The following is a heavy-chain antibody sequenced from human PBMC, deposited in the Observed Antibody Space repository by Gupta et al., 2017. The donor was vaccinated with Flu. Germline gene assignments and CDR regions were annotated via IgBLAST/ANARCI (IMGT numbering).Heavy chain of an antibody. D-gene: IGHD2-2*03. CDR2: ISGSGGST. Sequence: GLEWVSAISGSGGSTYYADSVKGRFTISRDNSKNTLYLQMNSLRAEDTAVYYCAKVSLDIVVVPAAIHDYWYFDLWGRGTLVTVSS. J-gene: IGHJ2*01. CDR3: AKVSLDIVVVPAAIHDYWYFDL. V-gene: IGHV3-23*01.